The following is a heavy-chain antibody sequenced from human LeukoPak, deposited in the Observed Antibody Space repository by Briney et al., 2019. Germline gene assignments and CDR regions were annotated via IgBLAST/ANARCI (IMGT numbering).Heavy chain of an antibody. CDR1: GGSISNYY. CDR3: ARHYGP. J-gene: IGHJ5*02. V-gene: IGHV4-59*08. CDR2: IYYSGTT. Sequence: SETLSLTCTVSGGSISNYYWSWIRQPPGKGLEWIGYIYYSGTTNYSPSLKSRVTISVDTSKNQFSLKLNSVTAADTAVYYCARHYGPWGQGTLVAVSS. D-gene: IGHD3-10*01.